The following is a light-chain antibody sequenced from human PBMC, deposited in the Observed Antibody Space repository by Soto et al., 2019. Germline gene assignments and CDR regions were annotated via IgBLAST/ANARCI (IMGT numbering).Light chain of an antibody. V-gene: IGKV3-11*01. J-gene: IGKJ4*01. CDR3: QQRSNWLLT. Sequence: EIVLTQSPATLSLSPGERATLSCRASQSVSSYLAWYQQKPGQAPRLLIYDASNRATGIPARFSGSGSGTDFTPSISSLEPEDFAVYYCQQRSNWLLTVGGGTKVEI. CDR1: QSVSSY. CDR2: DAS.